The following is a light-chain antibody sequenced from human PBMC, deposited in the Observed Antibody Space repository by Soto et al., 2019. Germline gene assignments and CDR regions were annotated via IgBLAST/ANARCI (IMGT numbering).Light chain of an antibody. CDR1: QSVLYSSNNKNY. CDR3: QQYYSAPQT. J-gene: IGKJ1*01. V-gene: IGKV4-1*01. CDR2: WAS. Sequence: DIVTTQSPDSLAVSLGERATINCKSSQSVLYSSNNKNYLAWYQQKPGQPPKLLIFWASAREAGVPDRFSGSGSGTDFTLTISSLQAEDVAVYYCQQYYSAPQTFGRGTKVDIK.